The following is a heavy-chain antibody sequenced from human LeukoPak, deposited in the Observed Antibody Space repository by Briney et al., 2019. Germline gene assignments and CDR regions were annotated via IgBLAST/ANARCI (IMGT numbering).Heavy chain of an antibody. CDR2: RQPGNVS. D-gene: IGHD3-22*01. Sequence: GGSLRLSCAVSGFGVSVHHMAWVRQAPGKGLEWVSVRQPGNVSYYADSVKGRFTTSTANSKNILYLQIKDLRAEDTALYYCARERDYDTYFDYWGQGTLVIVSS. V-gene: IGHV3-53*01. CDR3: ARERDYDTYFDY. CDR1: GFGVSVHH. J-gene: IGHJ4*02.